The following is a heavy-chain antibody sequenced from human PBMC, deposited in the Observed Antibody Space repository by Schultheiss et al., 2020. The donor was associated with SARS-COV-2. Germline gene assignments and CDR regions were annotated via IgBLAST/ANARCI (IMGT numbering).Heavy chain of an antibody. V-gene: IGHV3-23*01. CDR1: GFTFSSYA. D-gene: IGHD3-22*01. Sequence: GGSLRLSCAASGFTFSSYAMSWVRQAPGKGLEWVSAISGSGGSTYYADSVKGRFTISRDNSKNTLYLQMNSLRAEDTAVYYCARTRFDYYYDDNSGYIDYWGQGTLVTVSS. CDR2: ISGSGGST. CDR3: ARTRFDYYYDDNSGYIDY. J-gene: IGHJ4*02.